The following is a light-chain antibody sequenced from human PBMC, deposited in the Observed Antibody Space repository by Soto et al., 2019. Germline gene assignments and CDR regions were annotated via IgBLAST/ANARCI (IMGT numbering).Light chain of an antibody. CDR2: DAY. J-gene: IGKJ1*01. CDR3: QPYNSYSEA. V-gene: IGKV3-20*01. Sequence: EFVLTQSPGTLSVSPGERATLSRRSSQTVRNNYLAWYQQKPGQAPRLLIYDAYSRATGITDRFSGGGSGTEFTLTISSLQPDDFATYYCQPYNSYSEAVGPGTQVEIK. CDR1: QTVRNNY.